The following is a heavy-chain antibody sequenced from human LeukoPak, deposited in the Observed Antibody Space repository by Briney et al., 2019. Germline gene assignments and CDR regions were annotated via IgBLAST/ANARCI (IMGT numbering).Heavy chain of an antibody. D-gene: IGHD3-10*01. CDR3: AKDIRYYYGSGSIDY. CDR1: GFTFDDYA. V-gene: IGHV3-9*01. CDR2: ISWNSGSI. Sequence: GGSLRLSCAASGFTFDDYAMPWVRQAPGKGLEWVSGISWNSGSIGYADSVKGRFTISRDNAKNSLYLQMNSLRAEDTALYYCAKDIRYYYGSGSIDYWGQGTLVTVSS. J-gene: IGHJ4*02.